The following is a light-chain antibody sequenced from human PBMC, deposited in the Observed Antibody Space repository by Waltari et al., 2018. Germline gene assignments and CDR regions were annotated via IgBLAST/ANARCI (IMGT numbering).Light chain of an antibody. Sequence: DIQLTQSPSFLSASVGGRVTITCRASQGISSFLAWYQQKPGKAPKLLIYGASTLQSGVSGRFSGSGSGTEFTLTIISLQPEDFATYYCQQTNSYQLTFGGGTKVEI. J-gene: IGKJ4*01. CDR1: QGISSF. V-gene: IGKV1-9*01. CDR2: GAS. CDR3: QQTNSYQLT.